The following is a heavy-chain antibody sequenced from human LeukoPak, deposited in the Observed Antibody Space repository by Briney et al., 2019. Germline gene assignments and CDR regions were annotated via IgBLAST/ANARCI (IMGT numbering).Heavy chain of an antibody. D-gene: IGHD2-2*02. V-gene: IGHV3-33*01. Sequence: PGRSLRLSCAASGFTFSSYGMHWVRQAPGKGLEWVAVIWYDGSNKYYTDSVKGRFTISRDNSKNTLYLQMNSLRAEDTAVYYCARARCSSTSCYTYYYYYMDVWGKGTTVTVSS. CDR3: ARARCSSTSCYTYYYYYMDV. CDR2: IWYDGSNK. CDR1: GFTFSSYG. J-gene: IGHJ6*03.